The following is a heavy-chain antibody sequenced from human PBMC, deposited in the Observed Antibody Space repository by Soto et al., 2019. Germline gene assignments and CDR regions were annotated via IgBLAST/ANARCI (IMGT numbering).Heavy chain of an antibody. CDR1: GFAFSTTT. CDR2: ISGSSSYI. Sequence: PGGSLRLSCAASGFAFSTTTMNWVRQAPGKGLEWVSSISGSSSYIFYADSVKGRFTISRDNAKNSLYLQMNSLRAEDTAVYYRARVSAEGRCSTTSCYPFDYWGQGTLVTVSS. D-gene: IGHD2-2*01. J-gene: IGHJ4*02. V-gene: IGHV3-21*01. CDR3: ARVSAEGRCSTTSCYPFDY.